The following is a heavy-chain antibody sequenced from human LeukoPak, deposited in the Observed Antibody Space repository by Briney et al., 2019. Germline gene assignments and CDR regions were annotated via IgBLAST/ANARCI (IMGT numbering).Heavy chain of an antibody. Sequence: GGSLRLSCAASGFSFSSYAIHWVRQAPGKGLEWVSYISSSGSTIYYADSVKGRFTISRDNAKNSLYLQMNSLRAEDTAVYYCARGDGGYSYGYSYSPFDYWGQGTLVTVSS. D-gene: IGHD5-18*01. CDR1: GFSFSSYA. CDR2: ISSSGSTI. V-gene: IGHV3-48*04. CDR3: ARGDGGYSYGYSYSPFDY. J-gene: IGHJ4*02.